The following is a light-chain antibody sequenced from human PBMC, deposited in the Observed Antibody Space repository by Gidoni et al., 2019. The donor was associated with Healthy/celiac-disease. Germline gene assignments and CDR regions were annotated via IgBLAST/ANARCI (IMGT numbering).Light chain of an antibody. V-gene: IGKV1-33*01. CDR1: QDISNY. CDR3: QQYDNLRAFT. Sequence: DIQMPPSPSSLSASVGDRVTITCQASQDISNYLNWYQQKPGKAPKLLIYDASNLETGVPSRFSGSGSGTDVTFTISSLQPEDIETDYCQQYDNLRAFTFGPGTKVDIK. CDR2: DAS. J-gene: IGKJ3*01.